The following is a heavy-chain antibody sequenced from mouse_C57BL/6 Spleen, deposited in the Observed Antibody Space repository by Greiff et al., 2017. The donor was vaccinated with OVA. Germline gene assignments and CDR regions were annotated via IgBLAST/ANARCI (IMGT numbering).Heavy chain of an antibody. V-gene: IGHV1-42*01. CDR1: GYSFTGYY. D-gene: IGHD4-1*01. CDR3: ARSLGRGAWFAY. CDR2: INPSTGGT. J-gene: IGHJ3*01. Sequence: VQLKQSGPELVKPGASVKISCKASGYSFTGYYMNWVKQSPEKSLEWIGEINPSTGGTTYNQKFKAKATLTVDKSSSTAYMQLKSLTSEDSAVYYCARSLGRGAWFAYWGQGTLVTVSA.